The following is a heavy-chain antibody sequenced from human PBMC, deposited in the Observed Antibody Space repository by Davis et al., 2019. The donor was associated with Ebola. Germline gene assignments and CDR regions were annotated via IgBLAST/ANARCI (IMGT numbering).Heavy chain of an antibody. CDR2: VSWDGRSK. V-gene: IGHV3-43*01. CDR1: GFTFDDYS. Sequence: GESLKISCEASGFTFDDYSMVWVRQAPGKGLEWVSLVSWDGRSKFYADSVKGRFTISRDNAKNSLYLQMNTLRVEDTAIYYCVPGTWIRGQGTLVTVSS. CDR3: VPGTWI. D-gene: IGHD5-18*01. J-gene: IGHJ4*02.